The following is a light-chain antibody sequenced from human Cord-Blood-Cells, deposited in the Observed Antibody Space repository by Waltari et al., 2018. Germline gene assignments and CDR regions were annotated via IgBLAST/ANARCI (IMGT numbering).Light chain of an antibody. Sequence: IQITQSPSTLSASVGDRVTITCRASQSISSWLAWYQQKQGKAPKLLIYKASSLESGVPSRFSGSGSGTEFTLTISSLQPDDFAAYDCQQYNSYPLTFGGGTKVEIK. V-gene: IGKV1-5*03. CDR1: QSISSW. J-gene: IGKJ4*01. CDR3: QQYNSYPLT. CDR2: KAS.